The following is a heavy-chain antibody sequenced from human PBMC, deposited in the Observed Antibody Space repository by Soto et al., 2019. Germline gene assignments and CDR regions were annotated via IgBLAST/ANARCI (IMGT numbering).Heavy chain of an antibody. CDR3: VKDMRAFVVVVAAYFAY. CDR2: ISWNSDTI. J-gene: IGHJ4*02. CDR1: GFTFDDSA. Sequence: PGGSLRFSCAASGFTFDDSAMHWVRQVPGKGLEWVSSISWNSDTIGYADSVKGRFTISRDNAKSSLYLQMNILRAEDTAFYYCVKDMRAFVVVVAAYFAYWGQGTLVTVS. V-gene: IGHV3-9*01. D-gene: IGHD2-15*01.